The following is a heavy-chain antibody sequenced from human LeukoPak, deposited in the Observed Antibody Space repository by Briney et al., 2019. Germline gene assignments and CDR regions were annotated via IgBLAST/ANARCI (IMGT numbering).Heavy chain of an antibody. CDR1: GYTFTSYG. Sequence: ASVKVSCKASGYTFTSYGISWVRQAPGQGLEWMGWISAYNGNTNYAQKLQGRVTMTTDTSTSTAYMELRSLRSDDTAVYYCARATYDFWSGYPMTYGMDVWGQGTTVTVSS. CDR2: ISAYNGNT. J-gene: IGHJ6*02. CDR3: ARATYDFWSGYPMTYGMDV. D-gene: IGHD3-3*01. V-gene: IGHV1-18*01.